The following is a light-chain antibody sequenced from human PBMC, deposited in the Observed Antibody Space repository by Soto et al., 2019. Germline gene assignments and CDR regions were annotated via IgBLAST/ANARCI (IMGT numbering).Light chain of an antibody. J-gene: IGKJ1*01. CDR3: HQYGTSPQT. V-gene: IGKV3-20*01. CDR1: QSVGNNF. Sequence: EIVLTQSPDTLSLSPGERATLSCRASQSVGNNFLAWYQQKPGQAPTLLIYDASSRASGLPDRFSGSGPETDFTLTVSRLELEDFAVYFCHQYGTSPQTFGQGTKVEI. CDR2: DAS.